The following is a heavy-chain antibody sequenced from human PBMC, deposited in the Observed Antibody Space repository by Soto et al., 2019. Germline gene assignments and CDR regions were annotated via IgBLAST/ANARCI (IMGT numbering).Heavy chain of an antibody. V-gene: IGHV4-34*01. J-gene: IGHJ5*02. CDR2: INHSGST. Sequence: QVQLQQWGAGLLKPSDTLSLTCAVYGGSFSGYYGSWIRQPPGKGLEWIGEINHSGSTNYNPSLKSRVTISLDTSKIQFSLTLSSVTAADTAVYYCAILPSYCSSTSCQCEGGWFDPWCQGTLVTVSS. D-gene: IGHD2-2*01. CDR3: AILPSYCSSTSCQCEGGWFDP. CDR1: GGSFSGYY.